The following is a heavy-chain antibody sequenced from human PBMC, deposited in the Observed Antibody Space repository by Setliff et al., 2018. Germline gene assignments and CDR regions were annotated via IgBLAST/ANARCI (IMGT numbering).Heavy chain of an antibody. CDR1: GFTFSTYG. CDR3: VRDTTSGWMLTN. Sequence: PSETLSLSCAASGFTFSTYGLNWVRQAPGKGLEWISYLNNDGTTIYYADSVRGRFTISRDNARDSLYLQMNSLRAEDTAVYYCVRDTTSGWMLTNWGQGTLVTVSS. J-gene: IGHJ4*02. V-gene: IGHV3-48*04. CDR2: LNNDGTTI. D-gene: IGHD6-25*01.